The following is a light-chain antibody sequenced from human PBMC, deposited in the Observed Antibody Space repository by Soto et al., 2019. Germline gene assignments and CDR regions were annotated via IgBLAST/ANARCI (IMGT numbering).Light chain of an antibody. CDR3: SSYTTSGTVV. CDR1: SSDVGGYNY. CDR2: NVG. J-gene: IGLJ3*02. Sequence: QSVLTQPASVSGSPGQSITISCTGTSSDVGGYNYVSWYQQHPGKVPKLIISNVGDRPSGVSNRFSGSKSGNTASLTISGLQTEDEADYYCSSYTTSGTVVFGGGTKVTVL. V-gene: IGLV2-14*03.